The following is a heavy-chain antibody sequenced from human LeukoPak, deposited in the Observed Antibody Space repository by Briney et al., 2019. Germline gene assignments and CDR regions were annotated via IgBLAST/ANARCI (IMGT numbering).Heavy chain of an antibody. CDR3: ARDLIKYSGSYSY. CDR2: ISSSSSTI. CDR1: GFTFSSYS. Sequence: GGSLRLSCAASGFTFSSYSMNWVRQAPGKGLEWVSYISSSSSTIYYADSVKGRFTISRDNAKNSLYLQMNSLRAEDTAVYYCARDLIKYSGSYSYWGQGTLVTVSS. J-gene: IGHJ4*02. D-gene: IGHD1-26*01. V-gene: IGHV3-48*01.